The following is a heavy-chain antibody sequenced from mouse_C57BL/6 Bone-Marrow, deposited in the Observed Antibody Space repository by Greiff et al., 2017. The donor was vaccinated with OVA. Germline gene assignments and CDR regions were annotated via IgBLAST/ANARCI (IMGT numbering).Heavy chain of an antibody. Sequence: QVQLQQPGAELVMPGASVKLSCKASGYTFTSYWMHWVKQRPGQGLEWIGEIDPSDSYTNYNQKFKGKSTLTVDKSSSTAYMQLSSLTSEDSAVYYCARGGNYSYYFYYWGQGTTLTVSA. V-gene: IGHV1-69*01. D-gene: IGHD2-1*01. J-gene: IGHJ2*01. CDR2: IDPSDSYT. CDR1: GYTFTSYW. CDR3: ARGGNYSYYFYY.